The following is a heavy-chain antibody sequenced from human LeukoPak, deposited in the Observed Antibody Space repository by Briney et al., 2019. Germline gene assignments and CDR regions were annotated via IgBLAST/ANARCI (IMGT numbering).Heavy chain of an antibody. CDR3: AKDHDSYYYDSSGHYPD. V-gene: IGHV3-23*01. CDR2: ISGSGGST. J-gene: IGHJ4*02. Sequence: GGSLRLSCAASGFTFSSYAMSWVRQAPGKGLEWVSAISGSGGSTYYADSVKGRFTISRDNSKNTLYLQMNSLRAEDTAVYYCAKDHDSYYYDSSGHYPDWGQGTLVTVSS. CDR1: GFTFSSYA. D-gene: IGHD3-22*01.